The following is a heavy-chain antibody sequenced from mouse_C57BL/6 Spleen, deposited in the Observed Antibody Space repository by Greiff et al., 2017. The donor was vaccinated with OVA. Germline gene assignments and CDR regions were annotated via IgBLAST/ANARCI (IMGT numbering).Heavy chain of an antibody. Sequence: EVQLQQSGTVLARPGASVKMSCKTSGYTFTSYWMHWVKQRPGQGLEWIGAIYPGNSDTSYNQKFKGKAKLTAVTSASTAYMELSSLTNEDSAVYYCTRASNGSKRAMDYWGQGTSVTVSS. CDR3: TRASNGSKRAMDY. D-gene: IGHD1-1*01. V-gene: IGHV1-5*01. J-gene: IGHJ4*01. CDR2: IYPGNSDT. CDR1: GYTFTSYW.